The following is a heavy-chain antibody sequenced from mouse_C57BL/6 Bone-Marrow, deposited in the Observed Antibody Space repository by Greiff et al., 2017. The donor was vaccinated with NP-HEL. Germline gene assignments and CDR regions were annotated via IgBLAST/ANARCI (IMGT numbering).Heavy chain of an antibody. V-gene: IGHV1-72*01. CDR2: IDPNSGGT. D-gene: IGHD1-1*01. J-gene: IGHJ2*01. Sequence: VQLQQPGAELVKPGASVKLSCKASGYTFTNYWMHWVKQRPGRGLEWIGRIDPNSGGTKYNEKFKSKATLTVDKPSSTAYMQLSSLTSEESAVYYSTRYYCESGYFDYWGQGTTLTVSS. CDR3: TRYYCESGYFDY. CDR1: GYTFTNYW.